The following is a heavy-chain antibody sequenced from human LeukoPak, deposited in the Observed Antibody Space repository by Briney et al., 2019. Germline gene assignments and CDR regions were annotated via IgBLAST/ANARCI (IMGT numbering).Heavy chain of an antibody. J-gene: IGHJ6*03. CDR2: ISYSGST. D-gene: IGHD3-10*01. V-gene: IGHV4-59*12. Sequence: PSETLSLTCTVSGGSISSSYWSGIRQPPGKGLEWIGYISYSGSTNNNPSLKSRVTISVDTSKNQFSLKLSSVTAADTAVYYCARMDYYGSGSYPQYYYYYYMDVWGKGTTVTVSS. CDR3: ARMDYYGSGSYPQYYYYYYMDV. CDR1: GGSISSSY.